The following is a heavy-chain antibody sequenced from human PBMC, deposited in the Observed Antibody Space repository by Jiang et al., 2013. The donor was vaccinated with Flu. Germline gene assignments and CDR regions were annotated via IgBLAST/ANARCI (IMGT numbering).Heavy chain of an antibody. J-gene: IGHJ3*01. V-gene: IGHV3-30-3*01. D-gene: IGHD2-2*01. Sequence: AAISYDGSNIYYADSVKGRFTISRDNSKNTLYLQMNSLRAEDTAVYYCAREGCTSCYLRDAFDLWGQGTLVTVSS. CDR3: AREGCTSCYLRDAFDL. CDR2: ISYDGSNI.